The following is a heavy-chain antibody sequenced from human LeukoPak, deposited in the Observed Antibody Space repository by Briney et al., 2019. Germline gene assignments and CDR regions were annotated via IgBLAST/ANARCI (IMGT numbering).Heavy chain of an antibody. Sequence: EASVKVSCKASGGTFSSYAISWVRQAPGQGLEWMGGIIPIFGTANYAQKFQGRVTITADESTSTAYMELSSLRSEDTAVYYCARDRALDYYDSSGYYLFAYWGQGTPVTVSS. CDR1: GGTFSSYA. D-gene: IGHD3-22*01. CDR2: IIPIFGTA. J-gene: IGHJ4*02. V-gene: IGHV1-69*13. CDR3: ARDRALDYYDSSGYYLFAY.